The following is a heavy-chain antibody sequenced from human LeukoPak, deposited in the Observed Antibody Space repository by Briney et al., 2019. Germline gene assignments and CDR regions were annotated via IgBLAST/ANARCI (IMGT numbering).Heavy chain of an antibody. D-gene: IGHD1-7*01. V-gene: IGHV4-4*07. J-gene: IGHJ5*02. Sequence: SEALSLTCTVPGGSISSYYWSLIRQPAGKGLEWIGRIYTSGSTNYNPSLKNRLTISVDTSKNQFSLKLSSVTAADTAVYYCATAAVGLPIGWFDPWGQGTLVTVSS. CDR3: ATAAVGLPIGWFDP. CDR1: GGSISSYY. CDR2: IYTSGST.